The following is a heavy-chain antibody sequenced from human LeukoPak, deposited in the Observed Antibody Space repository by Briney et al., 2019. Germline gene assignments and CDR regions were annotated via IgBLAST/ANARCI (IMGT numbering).Heavy chain of an antibody. CDR2: IYNSGST. V-gene: IGHV4-59*01. CDR3: ARDPGAVAGIYYFDY. Sequence: SETLSLTCIVSGGSISSYHWSWIRQSPGKGLEWIGYIYNSGSTNYNPSLKSRVTISVGTSKNQLSLKVTSVTAADTAVYYCARDPGAVAGIYYFDYWGQGTLVTVSS. D-gene: IGHD6-19*01. CDR1: GGSISSYH. J-gene: IGHJ4*02.